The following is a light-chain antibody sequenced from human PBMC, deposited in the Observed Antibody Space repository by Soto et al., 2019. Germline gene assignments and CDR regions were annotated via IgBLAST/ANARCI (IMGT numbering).Light chain of an antibody. CDR3: HQYKDYTYT. V-gene: IGKV1-5*01. CDR1: QRVDRW. Sequence: DIQMTQSPATLSASVGDRVTITCRASQRVDRWLAWYQQKPGKAPKLLISDASTLESGVPSRFSGSGSVTELTLAIASLQPDDFATYYCHQYKDYTYTFGQGTKVDI. J-gene: IGKJ1*01. CDR2: DAS.